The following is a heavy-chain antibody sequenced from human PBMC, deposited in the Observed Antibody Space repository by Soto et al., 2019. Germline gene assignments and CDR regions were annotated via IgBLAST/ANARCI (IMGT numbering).Heavy chain of an antibody. J-gene: IGHJ4*02. Sequence: LGESLKISCRTSGYSFNNYWIGWVRQMPGKGLEWMAIMYSGDSDTRYSPSFQGQVTISADKSISTAYLQWSSLKASDTALYFCVPGGPSGNYAGYYFGYWGQGTLVTASS. CDR2: MYSGDSDT. CDR3: VPGGPSGNYAGYYFGY. D-gene: IGHD1-26*01. V-gene: IGHV5-51*01. CDR1: GYSFNNYW.